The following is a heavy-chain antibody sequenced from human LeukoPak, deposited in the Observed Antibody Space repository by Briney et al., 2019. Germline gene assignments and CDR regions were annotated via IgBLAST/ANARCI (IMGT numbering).Heavy chain of an antibody. CDR1: GFTVSSNH. CDR3: ARGGFDGSHFDY. CDR2: TNSDGSST. V-gene: IGHV3-74*01. D-gene: IGHD3-10*01. Sequence: GGSLRLSCAVSGFTVSSNHMSWVRQAPGKGLVWVSRTNSDGSSTSYADSVKGRFTISRDNAKNTLYLQMNSLRAEDTAVYYCARGGFDGSHFDYWGQGTLVTVSS. J-gene: IGHJ4*02.